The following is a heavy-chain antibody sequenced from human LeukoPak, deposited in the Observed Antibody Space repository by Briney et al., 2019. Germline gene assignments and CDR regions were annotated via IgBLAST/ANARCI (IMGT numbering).Heavy chain of an antibody. Sequence: GGSLRLSCAASGFSFSSYSMNWVRQAPGKGLEWVSSISSSSSYIYYADSVKGRFTISRDNAKNSLYLQMNSLRAEDTAVYYCARWGWYSRDNWFDPWGQGTLVTVSS. V-gene: IGHV3-21*01. CDR1: GFSFSSYS. CDR3: ARWGWYSRDNWFDP. J-gene: IGHJ5*02. D-gene: IGHD6-13*01. CDR2: ISSSSSYI.